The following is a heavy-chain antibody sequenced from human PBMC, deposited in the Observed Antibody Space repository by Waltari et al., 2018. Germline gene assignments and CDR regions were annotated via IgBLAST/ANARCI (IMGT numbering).Heavy chain of an antibody. CDR1: SGGDY. D-gene: IGHD6-13*01. CDR3: ARGITAIGR. J-gene: IGHJ5*02. V-gene: IGHV4-61*08. Sequence: SGGDYWIWVRQPRGRDLEGIGYSYTSGGTNSNPSLTRRGTMSVDTSKSQFSLNLTSVTAAHTAVYYCARGITAIGRWGQGTLGTVSS. CDR2: SYTSGGT.